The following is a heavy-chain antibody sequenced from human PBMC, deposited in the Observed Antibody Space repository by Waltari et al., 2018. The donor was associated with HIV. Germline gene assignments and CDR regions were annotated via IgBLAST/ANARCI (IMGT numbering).Heavy chain of an antibody. Sequence: QVQLVESGGGVVQPGRSLRLSCAASGFTFSSYAMHWVRQAPGKGLGGVAVMSYDGNNNYSADSVKGRFTISRDNSKNTLYLQMNSLRAYDTAVYYCARDPYYYDTTYGMDVWGQGTTVTVSS. D-gene: IGHD3-22*01. J-gene: IGHJ6*02. CDR3: ARDPYYYDTTYGMDV. CDR1: GFTFSSYA. V-gene: IGHV3-30-3*01. CDR2: MSYDGNNN.